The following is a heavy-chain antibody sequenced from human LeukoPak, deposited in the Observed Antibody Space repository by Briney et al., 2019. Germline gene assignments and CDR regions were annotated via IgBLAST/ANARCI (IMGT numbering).Heavy chain of an antibody. Sequence: SETLSLTCAVYGGSFSGYYWSWIRQPPGKGLEWIGEINHSGSTNYNPSLKSRVTISVDTSKNQFSLKLSSVTAADTAVYYCARDGASIAATTTSAFDIWGQGTMVTVSS. D-gene: IGHD6-6*01. CDR2: INHSGST. CDR3: ARDGASIAATTTSAFDI. J-gene: IGHJ3*02. CDR1: GGSFSGYY. V-gene: IGHV4-34*01.